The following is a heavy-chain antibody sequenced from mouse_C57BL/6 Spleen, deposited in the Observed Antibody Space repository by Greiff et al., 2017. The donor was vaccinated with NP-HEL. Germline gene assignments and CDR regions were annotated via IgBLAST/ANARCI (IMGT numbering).Heavy chain of an antibody. CDR3: TRQTWFAY. CDR1: GYTFTDYE. V-gene: IGHV1-15*01. J-gene: IGHJ3*01. Sequence: QVQLQQSGAELVRPGASVTLSCKASGYTFTDYEMHWVKQTPVHGLEWIGAIDPETGATAYNQKFKGKAILTADKSSSTAYMELRSLTSEDSAVYDCTRQTWFAYWGQGTLVTVSA. CDR2: IDPETGAT.